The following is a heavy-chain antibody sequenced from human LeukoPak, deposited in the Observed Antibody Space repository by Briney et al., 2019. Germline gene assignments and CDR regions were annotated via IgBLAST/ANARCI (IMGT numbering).Heavy chain of an antibody. CDR1: GFTFKKYW. V-gene: IGHV3-7*01. CDR2: IKEDGSET. Sequence: PGESLRLSCAASGFTFKKYWMNWVRQVPGKGLECLANIKEDGSETYYADSVKGRFTISRDNSKNTLYLQMNSLRAEDTAVYYCAARLLFDYWGQGTLVTVSS. CDR3: AARLLFDY. D-gene: IGHD6-6*01. J-gene: IGHJ4*02.